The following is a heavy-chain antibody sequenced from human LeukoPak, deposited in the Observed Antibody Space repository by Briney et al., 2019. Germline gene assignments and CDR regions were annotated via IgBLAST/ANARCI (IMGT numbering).Heavy chain of an antibody. CDR2: INPDNGGT. CDR1: GYTFTDYY. J-gene: IGHJ4*02. D-gene: IGHD6-19*01. Sequence: GASVKVSCRASGYTFTDYYIHWVRQAPGQGLEWMGWINPDNGGTNYAQKFQGRVTMTRDTSIRTVYMDLSRLRSDDTAVFYCTRGAQQWLLDFDNWGQGTLVTVSS. V-gene: IGHV1-2*02. CDR3: TRGAQQWLLDFDN.